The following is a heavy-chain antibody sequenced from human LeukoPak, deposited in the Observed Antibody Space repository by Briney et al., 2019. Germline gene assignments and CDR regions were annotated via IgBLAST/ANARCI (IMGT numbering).Heavy chain of an antibody. CDR1: GGSIGSSTYY. Sequence: SETLSLACTVSGGSIGSSTYYWGWIRQPPGKGLEWVGSIYYSGTTYYSPSLRSRVTISVDTSKNQFSLKVSSVTAADTGVYYCAKDSWSGTGYFDYWGQGTLVTVSS. D-gene: IGHD3-3*01. CDR3: AKDSWSGTGYFDY. J-gene: IGHJ4*02. CDR2: IYYSGTT. V-gene: IGHV4-39*02.